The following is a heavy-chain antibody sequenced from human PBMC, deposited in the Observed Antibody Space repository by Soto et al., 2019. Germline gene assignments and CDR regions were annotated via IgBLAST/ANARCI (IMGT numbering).Heavy chain of an antibody. D-gene: IGHD2-2*01. CDR2: IGGGGTT. CDR3: AKESRVVVPAGVGTYNDYSYMDV. CDR1: VFTFSSYA. J-gene: IGHJ6*03. Sequence: EVQLLESGGGLVQPGGSLRLSCAAPVFTFSSYAMSWVRQIPGKGLEWVSVIGGGGTTYYADSVKGRFTISRHNFKNTLQQQINSLRAEDTDVYYCAKESRVVVPAGVGTYNDYSYMDVWGKGTTVTVSS. V-gene: IGHV3-23*01.